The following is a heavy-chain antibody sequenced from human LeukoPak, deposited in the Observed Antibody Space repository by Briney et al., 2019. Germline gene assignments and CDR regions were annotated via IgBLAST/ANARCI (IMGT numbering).Heavy chain of an antibody. Sequence: GGSLRLSCAASGFTFSRYEMIELRQAPGKGLEWVSYISSSGSTIYYADSVKGRFTISRDNAKNSLYLQMNSLRAEDTAVYYCAREGDDSSRPVDYWLQGTLVTVSS. V-gene: IGHV3-48*03. D-gene: IGHD3-22*01. CDR1: GFTFSRYE. CDR2: ISSSGSTI. CDR3: AREGDDSSRPVDY. J-gene: IGHJ4*02.